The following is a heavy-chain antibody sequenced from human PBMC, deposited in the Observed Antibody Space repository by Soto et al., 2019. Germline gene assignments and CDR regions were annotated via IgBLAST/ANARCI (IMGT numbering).Heavy chain of an antibody. J-gene: IGHJ6*02. Sequence: QVQLVQSGAEVKKPGSSVKVSCKASGGTFSSYTISWVRQAPGQGLEWMGRIIPILGIANYAQKFQGRVTXTXDXXTSTAYMELSSLRSEDTAVYYCARYSGSYSSSRDVWGQGTTVTVSS. D-gene: IGHD3-10*01. CDR2: IIPILGIA. V-gene: IGHV1-69*02. CDR1: GGTFSSYT. CDR3: ARYSGSYSSSRDV.